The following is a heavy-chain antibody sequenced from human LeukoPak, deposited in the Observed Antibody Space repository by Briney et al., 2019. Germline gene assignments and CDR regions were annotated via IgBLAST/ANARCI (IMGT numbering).Heavy chain of an antibody. CDR2: INAYNGDT. D-gene: IGHD3-10*01. Sequence: ASVKVSCRASNYTFTSYGISWVRQAPGQGLEWMAWINAYNGDTNYAQKFQGRVTLTTETSTSTAYMELRSLRSDDTAVYFCARDGSGVWFDYWGQGTLVTVSS. J-gene: IGHJ4*02. V-gene: IGHV1-18*01. CDR1: NYTFTSYG. CDR3: ARDGSGVWFDY.